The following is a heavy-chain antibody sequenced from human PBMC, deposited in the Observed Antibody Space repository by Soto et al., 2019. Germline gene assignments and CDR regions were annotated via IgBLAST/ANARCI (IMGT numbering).Heavy chain of an antibody. J-gene: IGHJ5*02. D-gene: IGHD4-4*01. Sequence: SETLSLTCSVSGGSISSSTFYWSWIRQPPGKGLEWIGYIYYSGSTYYNPSLKSRVTISVDTSKNQFSLKLSSVTAADTAVYYCARVRRSNYFGNWFDPWGQGTLVTVSS. CDR2: IYYSGST. V-gene: IGHV4-30-4*08. CDR1: GGSISSSTFY. CDR3: ARVRRSNYFGNWFDP.